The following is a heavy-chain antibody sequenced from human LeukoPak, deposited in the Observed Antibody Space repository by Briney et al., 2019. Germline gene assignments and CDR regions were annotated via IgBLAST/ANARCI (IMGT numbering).Heavy chain of an antibody. D-gene: IGHD5-18*01. CDR1: GFTFSSYW. CDR3: ARVYSYGFKTFPDY. V-gene: IGHV3-7*01. CDR2: IKQDGSEK. J-gene: IGHJ4*02. Sequence: GGSLRLSCAASGFTFSSYWMSWVRQAPGKGLEWVANIKQDGSEKCYVDSVKGRFTISRDNAKNSLYLQMNSLRAEDTAVYYCARVYSYGFKTFPDYWGQGTLVTVSS.